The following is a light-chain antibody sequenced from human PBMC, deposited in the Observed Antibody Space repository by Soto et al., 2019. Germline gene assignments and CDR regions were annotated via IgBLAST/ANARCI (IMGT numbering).Light chain of an antibody. V-gene: IGKV1-33*01. CDR2: AAS. Sequence: DIQMTQSPPSLSTSVGAIVTITCHASQGTRISLNWYQHKPGKAPKLLIYAASPLLMEVPSRFHGGGSGTYFTVTIICLQPDDCATCSCQQFEDVPFTFGLGTKL. CDR1: QGTRIS. CDR3: QQFEDVPFT. J-gene: IGKJ2*01.